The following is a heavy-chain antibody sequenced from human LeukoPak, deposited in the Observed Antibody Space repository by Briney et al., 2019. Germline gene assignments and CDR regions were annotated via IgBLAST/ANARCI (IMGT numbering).Heavy chain of an antibody. D-gene: IGHD6-19*01. CDR2: IASDGGAK. Sequence: PGTSLRLSCVASGFSFSHHGMHWVRQAPGKGLEWVSVIASDGGAKFYADSVKGRFTLSRDNPKNMFFLQMNLLTVEDTAIYYCAREATWGQWYFDHWGQGTPVTVSS. CDR3: AREATWGQWYFDH. CDR1: GFSFSHHG. V-gene: IGHV3-30*03. J-gene: IGHJ4*02.